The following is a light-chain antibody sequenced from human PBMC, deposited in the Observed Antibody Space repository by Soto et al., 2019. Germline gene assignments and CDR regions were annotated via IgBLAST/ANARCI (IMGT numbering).Light chain of an antibody. CDR3: QQYGRTPHT. CDR1: QSVSSTS. J-gene: IGKJ2*01. V-gene: IGKV3-20*01. Sequence: EIVLTQSPGTLSLSPGERATLSCRASQSVSSTSLAWFHQRPGQAPRLLIYGASNRATGIPDRFSGSGSGTDFTLTISRLEPEDFAVYYCQQYGRTPHTFGQGTKLEIK. CDR2: GAS.